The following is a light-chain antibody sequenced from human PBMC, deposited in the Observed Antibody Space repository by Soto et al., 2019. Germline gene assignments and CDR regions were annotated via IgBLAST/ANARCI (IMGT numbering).Light chain of an antibody. CDR1: RGISNF. CDR2: AAS. V-gene: IGKV1-27*01. CDR3: QKYNIVPLA. J-gene: IGKJ1*01. Sequence: VQMTQSRSSLPALVGDRTTITFRTIRGISNFLAWYQQTPGTVPNLLIVAASTLPSGFPSRFSGSGSVTDFTLTISSLLAEEVATYYCQKYNIVPLAFGPGTKV.